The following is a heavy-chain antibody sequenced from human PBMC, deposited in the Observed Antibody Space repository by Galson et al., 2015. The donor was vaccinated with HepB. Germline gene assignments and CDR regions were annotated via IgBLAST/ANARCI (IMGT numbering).Heavy chain of an antibody. CDR3: ARDVLAAAGTFPERREYFQH. J-gene: IGHJ1*01. CDR1: GYTFTSYG. D-gene: IGHD6-13*01. V-gene: IGHV1-18*04. Sequence: KVSCKASGYTFTSYGISWVRQAPGQGLEWMGWISAYNGNTNYAQKLQGRVTMTTDTSTSTAYMELRSLRSDDTAVYYCARDVLAAAGTFPERREYFQHWGQGTLVTVSS. CDR2: ISAYNGNT.